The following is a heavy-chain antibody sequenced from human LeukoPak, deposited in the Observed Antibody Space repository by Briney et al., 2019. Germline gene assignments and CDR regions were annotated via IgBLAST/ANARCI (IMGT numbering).Heavy chain of an antibody. J-gene: IGHJ4*02. V-gene: IGHV3-74*01. CDR3: ASNPDY. CDR2: INSDGSGT. Sequence: GGSLRLSCAASGFPLSNYWMHWVRQAPGKGLVWVSHINSDGSGTSYADSVKGRFTISRDNAKNTLYLQMNSLRVEDTAAYYCASNPDYWGQGTLVTVSS. CDR1: GFPLSNYW.